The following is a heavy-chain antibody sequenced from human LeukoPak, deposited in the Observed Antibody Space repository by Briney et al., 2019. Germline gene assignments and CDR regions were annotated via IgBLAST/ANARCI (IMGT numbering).Heavy chain of an antibody. V-gene: IGHV3-30*02. CDR3: AKVGDIVVVPSADYYMDV. CDR2: IRYDGSNK. D-gene: IGHD2-2*01. J-gene: IGHJ6*03. Sequence: GGSLRLSCAASGFTFSSYGMHWVRQAPGKGLEWVAFIRYDGSNKYYADSVKGRFTISRDNSKNTLYLQMNSLRAEDTAVYYCAKVGDIVVVPSADYYMDVWGQGTMVTVSS. CDR1: GFTFSSYG.